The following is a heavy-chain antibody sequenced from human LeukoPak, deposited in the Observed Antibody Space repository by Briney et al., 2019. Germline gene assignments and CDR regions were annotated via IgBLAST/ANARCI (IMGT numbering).Heavy chain of an antibody. CDR3: ARQQSRYYYYMDV. V-gene: IGHV4-39*01. J-gene: IGHJ6*03. CDR1: GGSISSSSYY. CDR2: IYHSGST. D-gene: IGHD6-19*01. Sequence: SETLSLTCTVSGGSISSSSYYWGWIRQPPGKGLEWIGSIYHSGSTYYNPSLKSRVTISVDTSKNQFSLKLSSVTAADTAVYYCARQQSRYYYYMDVWGKGTTVTVSS.